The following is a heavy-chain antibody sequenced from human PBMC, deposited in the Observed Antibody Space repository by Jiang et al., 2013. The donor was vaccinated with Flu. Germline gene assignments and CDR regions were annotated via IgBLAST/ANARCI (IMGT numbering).Heavy chain of an antibody. V-gene: IGHV1-2*02. D-gene: IGHD4/OR15-4a*01. Sequence: SGAEVKNPGASVKVSCKASGYTFTGHYMHWVRQAPGQGLEWMGWIDPSNGDTNLSQRFQGRFTMTTDTSISTAYMELRMLSSDDTAVYYCTKGATGANDFWGQGTLVTVSS. CDR3: TKGATGANDF. J-gene: IGHJ4*02. CDR1: GYTFTGHY. CDR2: IDPSNGDT.